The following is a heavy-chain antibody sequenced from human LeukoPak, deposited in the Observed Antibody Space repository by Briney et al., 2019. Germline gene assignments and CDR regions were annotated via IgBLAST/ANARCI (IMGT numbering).Heavy chain of an antibody. J-gene: IGHJ3*02. CDR1: GFSFNYYA. Sequence: GGSLRLSCVVSGFSFNYYAMYWVRQAPGKGLDWVAVISHDGSKQHYTDSVKGRFTISRDNSKNTLYLQMNSLRAEDTAVYYCAKVVGFVDAFDIWGQGTMVTVSS. D-gene: IGHD1-26*01. CDR2: ISHDGSKQ. V-gene: IGHV3-30-3*01. CDR3: AKVVGFVDAFDI.